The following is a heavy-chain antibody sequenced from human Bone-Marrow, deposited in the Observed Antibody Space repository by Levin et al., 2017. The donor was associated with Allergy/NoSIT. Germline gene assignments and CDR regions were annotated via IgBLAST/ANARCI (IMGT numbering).Heavy chain of an antibody. J-gene: IGHJ6*02. CDR2: ITGGGHTV. D-gene: IGHD4-17*01. V-gene: IGHV3-11*01. Sequence: GESLKISCTASGFTFSDYYMSWIRQAPGKGLEWVSYITGGGHTVDYADSVKGRFTISRDNAKNSVYLQMNSLRVEDTAVYYCAKNHGDTFYYYAMDVWGQGTTVTVSS. CDR1: GFTFSDYY. CDR3: AKNHGDTFYYYAMDV.